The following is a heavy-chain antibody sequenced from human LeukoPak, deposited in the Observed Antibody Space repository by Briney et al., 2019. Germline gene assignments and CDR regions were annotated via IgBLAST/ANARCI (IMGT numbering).Heavy chain of an antibody. D-gene: IGHD5-18*01. V-gene: IGHV3-30*02. CDR2: IRYDGSNK. CDR3: ARALPHRRLMDTTMEQHWFDP. CDR1: GFTFSSYG. J-gene: IGHJ5*02. Sequence: PGGSLRLSCAASGFTFSSYGMHWVRQAPGKGLEWVAYIRYDGSNKYYEDSMKGRFTISRDNSKNMLYLQMNSLRSEDTAVYYCARALPHRRLMDTTMEQHWFDPWGQGTLVTVSS.